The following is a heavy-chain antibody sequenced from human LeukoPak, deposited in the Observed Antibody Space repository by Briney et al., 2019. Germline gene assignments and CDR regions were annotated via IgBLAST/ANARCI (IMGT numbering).Heavy chain of an antibody. CDR2: INGYSGKT. J-gene: IGHJ5*02. CDR1: GYTFTNYH. Sequence: ASVKVSCKASGYTFTNYHITWVRQAPGQGLEWVGWINGYSGKTSSAQKLQGRVTMTADTSTNTAYMELRSLRSDDTAVYYCARVSTSSDNYLAYWDRWGQGTLVTVSS. V-gene: IGHV1-18*01. D-gene: IGHD3-22*01. CDR3: ARVSTSSDNYLAYWDR.